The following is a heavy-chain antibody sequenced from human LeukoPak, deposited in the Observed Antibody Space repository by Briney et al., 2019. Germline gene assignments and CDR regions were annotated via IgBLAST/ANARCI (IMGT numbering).Heavy chain of an antibody. V-gene: IGHV3-23*01. Sequence: PGAPLSLSAAASGFTFSSYAMSWVRAPPGRGLEGASPISGSGGSTYYAAFVRGWSTISRDNSKNTLYLQMNSLRAEDTAVYYCAKFRGYSGTNRYYFDYWGQGTLVTVSS. J-gene: IGHJ4*02. D-gene: IGHD1-26*01. CDR3: AKFRGYSGTNRYYFDY. CDR2: ISGSGGST. CDR1: GFTFSSYA.